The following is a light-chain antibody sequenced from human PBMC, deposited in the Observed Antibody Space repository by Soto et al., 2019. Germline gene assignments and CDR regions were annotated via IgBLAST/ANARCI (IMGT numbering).Light chain of an antibody. V-gene: IGLV2-14*01. J-gene: IGLJ1*01. CDR1: TSDVGAYNF. CDR3: SSYTSSKTFV. CDR2: HVT. Sequence: SALSQPASVSASPGQSITISCTGSTSDVGAYNFVSWYQQHPGKAPKLMIYHVTDRPSGISNRFSGSKSGNTASLTISGLQADDEADYYCSSYTSSKTFVFGTGTKLTVL.